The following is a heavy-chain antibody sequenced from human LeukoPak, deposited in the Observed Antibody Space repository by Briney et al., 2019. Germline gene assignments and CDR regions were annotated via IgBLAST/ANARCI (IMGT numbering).Heavy chain of an antibody. J-gene: IGHJ5*02. CDR3: ARSVRRLYGSGRSNWFDP. Sequence: PSETLSLTCTVSGYSISSGYYWGWIRQPPGKGLEWIGNIYHSGSTYYNPSLKSRLTISVDTSKNQFSLKLSSVTAADTAVYYCARSVRRLYGSGRSNWFDPWGQGTLVTVSS. CDR1: GYSISSGYY. D-gene: IGHD3-10*01. V-gene: IGHV4-38-2*02. CDR2: IYHSGST.